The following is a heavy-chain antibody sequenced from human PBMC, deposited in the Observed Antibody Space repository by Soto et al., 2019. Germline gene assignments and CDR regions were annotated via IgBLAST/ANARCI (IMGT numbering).Heavy chain of an antibody. Sequence: EVQLVESGGGLVQPGGSLRLSCAASGFTFSNFWMSWVRQAPGKGLEWVANIKQDASAKYYVDSVKGRFTISRDNAKKSLYLQMNSLRAEDTAVYYCARDVGSSAWYGNFDHYGMDVWGQGTRVTVSS. CDR1: GFTFSNFW. CDR3: ARDVGSSAWYGNFDHYGMDV. J-gene: IGHJ6*02. D-gene: IGHD6-19*01. CDR2: IKQDASAK. V-gene: IGHV3-7*01.